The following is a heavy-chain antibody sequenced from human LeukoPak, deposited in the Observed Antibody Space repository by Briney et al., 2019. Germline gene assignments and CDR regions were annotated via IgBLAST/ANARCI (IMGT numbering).Heavy chain of an antibody. CDR1: GYTFTGYY. J-gene: IGHJ4*02. Sequence: ASVKVSCKASGYTFTGYYMHWVRQAPGQGLEWMGWINPNSGGTNYAQKFQGWVTMTRDTSISTAYMELSRLRSDDTAVYYCARDLRSSLNSSSWYGLDYWGQGTLVTVSS. V-gene: IGHV1-2*04. CDR2: INPNSGGT. D-gene: IGHD6-13*01. CDR3: ARDLRSSLNSSSWYGLDY.